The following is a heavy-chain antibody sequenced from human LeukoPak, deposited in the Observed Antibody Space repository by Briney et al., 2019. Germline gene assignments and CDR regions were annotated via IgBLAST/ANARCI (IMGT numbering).Heavy chain of an antibody. CDR3: ARESGGSYSYYYYYMDV. J-gene: IGHJ6*03. D-gene: IGHD1-26*01. CDR2: IYYSGST. CDR1: GGSISSGGYY. Sequence: SETLSLTCTVSGGSISSGGYYWSWIRQPPGKGLEWIGYIYYSGSTNYNPSLKSRVTISVDTSKNQFSLKLSSVTAADTAVYYCARESGGSYSYYYYYMDVWGKGTTVTVSS. V-gene: IGHV4-61*08.